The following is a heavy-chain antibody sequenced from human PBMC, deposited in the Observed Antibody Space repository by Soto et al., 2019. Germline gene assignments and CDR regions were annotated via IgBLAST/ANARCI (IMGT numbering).Heavy chain of an antibody. CDR3: ASAGGIAAAATRYYGMDV. V-gene: IGHV1-18*01. Sequence: QVQLVQSGAEVKKPGASVKVSCKASGYTFTSYGISWVRQAPGQGLEWMGWISAYNGNTNYAQKLQGRVTMTTDTSTSTAYMELGSLRSDDTAVYYCASAGGIAAAATRYYGMDVWGQGTTVTVSS. D-gene: IGHD6-13*01. J-gene: IGHJ6*02. CDR1: GYTFTSYG. CDR2: ISAYNGNT.